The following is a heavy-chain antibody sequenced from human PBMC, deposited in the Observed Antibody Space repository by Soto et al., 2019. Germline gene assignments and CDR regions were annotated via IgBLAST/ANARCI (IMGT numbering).Heavy chain of an antibody. J-gene: IGHJ4*02. CDR2: INGDGSST. D-gene: IGHD6-19*01. CDR1: GFTFSYYW. V-gene: IGHV3-74*01. Sequence: GGSLRLSCAASGFTFSYYWMHWVRQVPGKGLVWVSRINGDGSSTSYADSVKGRFTISRDNAKNTLFLQMNSLRVEDSAVYSWARDWSNKQWLLQWGQGTLVTVSS. CDR3: ARDWSNKQWLLQ.